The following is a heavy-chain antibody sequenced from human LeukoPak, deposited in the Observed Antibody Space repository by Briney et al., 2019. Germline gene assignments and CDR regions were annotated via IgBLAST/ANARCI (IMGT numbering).Heavy chain of an antibody. D-gene: IGHD5-18*01. J-gene: IGHJ5*02. CDR1: GYTFTSYD. CDR3: ARVTHTELSTWFDP. CDR2: MNPNSGIT. Sequence: ASVKVSCKASGYTFTSYDINWVRQATGQGLEWMGWMNPNSGITGYAQKFQGRVTISRNTSISTAYMELSSLRSEDTAVYYCARVTHTELSTWFDPWGQGTLVTVSS. V-gene: IGHV1-8*03.